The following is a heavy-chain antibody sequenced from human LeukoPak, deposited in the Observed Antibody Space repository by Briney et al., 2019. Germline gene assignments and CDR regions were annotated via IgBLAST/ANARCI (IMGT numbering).Heavy chain of an antibody. J-gene: IGHJ4*02. Sequence: ASVKVSCKASGYTFTGYYMHWVRQAPGQGLEWMGRIDPNTGGTKSAKNFQGRVTMTRDTSISTAYMALSGLRSDDTAVYYCASLYDIVGTTVDYWGQGTLVTVSS. CDR3: ASLYDIVGTTVDY. V-gene: IGHV1-2*06. CDR2: IDPNTGGT. CDR1: GYTFTGYY. D-gene: IGHD1-26*01.